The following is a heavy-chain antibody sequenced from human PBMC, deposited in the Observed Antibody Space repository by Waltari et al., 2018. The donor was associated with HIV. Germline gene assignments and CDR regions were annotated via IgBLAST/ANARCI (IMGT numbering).Heavy chain of an antibody. V-gene: IGHV3-48*04. CDR3: ARTSSGWSNWFDP. Sequence: EVQLVESGGGLVQPGGSLRLSCAASGFTFSSYSMNWVRQAPGKGLEGVSDISSSSSIIYYADSVKGRFTISRDNAKNSLYLQMNSLRAEDTAVYYCARTSSGWSNWFDPWGQGTLVTVSS. CDR2: ISSSSSII. CDR1: GFTFSSYS. D-gene: IGHD6-19*01. J-gene: IGHJ5*02.